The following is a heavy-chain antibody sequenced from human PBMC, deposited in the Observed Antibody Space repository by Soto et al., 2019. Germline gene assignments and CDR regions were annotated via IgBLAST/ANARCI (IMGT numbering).Heavy chain of an antibody. V-gene: IGHV1-69*06. J-gene: IGHJ4*02. D-gene: IGHD6-13*01. CDR2: IIPIFGTA. Sequence: SVKVSCKASGGTFSSYAISWVRQAPGQGLEWMGGIIPIFGTANYAQKFQGRVTITADKSTSTAYMELSSLRSEDTAVYYCAATSYSSSWPYVYWGQGTLVTVSS. CDR3: AATSYSSSWPYVY. CDR1: GGTFSSYA.